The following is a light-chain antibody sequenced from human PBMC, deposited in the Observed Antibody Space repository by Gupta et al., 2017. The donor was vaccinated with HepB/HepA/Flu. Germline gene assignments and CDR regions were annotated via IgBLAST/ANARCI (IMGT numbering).Light chain of an antibody. V-gene: IGLV1-47*01. CDR1: SSNIGTSF. Sequence: QSVLTQPPSASATPGQWVTISCSGGSSNIGTSFLNWSQQPPGTAPKLLIYRNNERPSGVPYRFSGSKSGTAAALASSGLLAEEEADYYCAAWDGSLSGVVFGGGTKLTVL. J-gene: IGLJ2*01. CDR2: RNN. CDR3: AAWDGSLSGVV.